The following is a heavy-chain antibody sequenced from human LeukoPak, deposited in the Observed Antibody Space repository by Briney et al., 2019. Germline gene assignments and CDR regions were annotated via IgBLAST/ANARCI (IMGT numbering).Heavy chain of an antibody. Sequence: PGGSLRLSCAASGFTFSSNAMSWVRQAPGKGLQWVSVISAGGGTTYYADSVKGRFTISRDNSKNTLYLQMGSLRAEDMAVHYCARISSSYDYDYWGQGTLVTVSS. CDR1: GFTFSSNA. J-gene: IGHJ4*02. D-gene: IGHD6-6*01. CDR3: ARISSSYDYDY. CDR2: ISAGGGTT. V-gene: IGHV3-23*01.